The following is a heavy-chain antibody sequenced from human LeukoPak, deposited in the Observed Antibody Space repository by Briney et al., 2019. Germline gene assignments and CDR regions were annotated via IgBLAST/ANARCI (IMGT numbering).Heavy chain of an antibody. CDR3: ARDRHGDHMVRGVSYYYYNGMDV. J-gene: IGHJ6*02. D-gene: IGHD3-10*01. Sequence: SGTLSLTCTVSGGSISSYYWSWIRQPAGKGLEWIGRIYTLRIANYNPSLTSRVTMSLDTSKNQSSLKLSSVTAADTAVYYCARDRHGDHMVRGVSYYYYNGMDVWGQGTTATLSS. V-gene: IGHV4-4*07. CDR1: GGSISSYY. CDR2: IYTLRIA.